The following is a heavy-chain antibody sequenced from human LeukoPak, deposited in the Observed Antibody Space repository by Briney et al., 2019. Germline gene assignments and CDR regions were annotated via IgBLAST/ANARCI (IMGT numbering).Heavy chain of an antibody. Sequence: SETLSLTCTVSGDSITTYYWSWIRQPPGKGLEWIGYIYCKGNTNYNPSLKSRVTMSLDTSKNQFSLKLNSVTAADTAVYYCARRGSLDYWGQGTLVTVSS. V-gene: IGHV4-59*01. CDR3: ARRGSLDY. CDR2: IYCKGNT. J-gene: IGHJ4*02. CDR1: GDSITTYY. D-gene: IGHD5-12*01.